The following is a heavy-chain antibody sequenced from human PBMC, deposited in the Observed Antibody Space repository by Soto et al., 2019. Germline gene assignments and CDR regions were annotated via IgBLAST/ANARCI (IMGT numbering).Heavy chain of an antibody. D-gene: IGHD2-21*02. Sequence: SETLSLTCTVSGGSISGYYWSWIRQPPGKGLEWIGYMYNTGITVYNPSFKSRVTISVDTSNNQFSLKLNSVTAADTSVYYCARDLWGYCGTDCYPLDVWGQGTTVTVS. CDR2: MYNTGIT. J-gene: IGHJ6*02. CDR3: ARDLWGYCGTDCYPLDV. CDR1: GGSISGYY. V-gene: IGHV4-59*01.